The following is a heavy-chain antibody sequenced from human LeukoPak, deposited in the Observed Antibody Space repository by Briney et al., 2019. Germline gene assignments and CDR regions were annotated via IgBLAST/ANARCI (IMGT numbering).Heavy chain of an antibody. CDR1: GFTFSSYW. CDR3: ARAYDYVWGSYPIDY. Sequence: GRSLRLSCAASGFTFSSYWMSWVRQAPGKGLEWVANIKQDGSEKYYVDSVKGRFTISRDNAKNSLYLQMNSLRAEDTAVYYCARAYDYVWGSYPIDYWGQGTLVTVSS. D-gene: IGHD3-16*02. J-gene: IGHJ4*02. CDR2: IKQDGSEK. V-gene: IGHV3-7*01.